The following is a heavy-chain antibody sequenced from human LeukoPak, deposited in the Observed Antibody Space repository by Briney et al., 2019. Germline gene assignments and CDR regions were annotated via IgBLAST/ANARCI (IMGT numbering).Heavy chain of an antibody. Sequence: AASVKVSCKASGGTFSSYAISWVRQAPGQGLEWMGGIIPIFGTANYAQKFQGRVMITTDESTSTAYMELSSLRSEDTAVYYCAGGIAAAGTEYWGQGTLVTVSS. D-gene: IGHD6-13*01. CDR3: AGGIAAAGTEY. J-gene: IGHJ4*02. CDR2: IIPIFGTA. V-gene: IGHV1-69*05. CDR1: GGTFSSYA.